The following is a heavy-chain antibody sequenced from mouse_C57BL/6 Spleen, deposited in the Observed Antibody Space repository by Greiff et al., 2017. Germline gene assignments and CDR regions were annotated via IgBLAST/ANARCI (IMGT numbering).Heavy chain of an antibody. J-gene: IGHJ4*01. CDR3: ARSGDYVYYYAMGY. V-gene: IGHV1-82*01. CDR2: IYPGGGDT. Sequence: QVQLQQSGPELVKPGASVKISCKASGYAFSSSWMNWVKQRPGKGLEWIGRIYPGGGDTNYNGKFKGKATLTADKSSSTAYMQLSSLTSEDSAVYFCARSGDYVYYYAMGYWGQGTSVTVSS. CDR1: GYAFSSSW. D-gene: IGHD2-4*01.